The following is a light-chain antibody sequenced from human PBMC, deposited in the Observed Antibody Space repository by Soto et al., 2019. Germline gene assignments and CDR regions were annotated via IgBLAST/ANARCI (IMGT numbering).Light chain of an antibody. J-gene: IGKJ1*01. CDR1: QAVNTR. Sequence: VLTQSPATLSSFPGARVTLSCRASQAVNTRLAWYQHKPGQAPRLLLYLASNRAAGVPARFSGSGSGTDVTRTISDVEPEDFAVYYCHQRQSWPRTVGQGTKVDIK. CDR2: LAS. CDR3: HQRQSWPRT. V-gene: IGKV3-11*01.